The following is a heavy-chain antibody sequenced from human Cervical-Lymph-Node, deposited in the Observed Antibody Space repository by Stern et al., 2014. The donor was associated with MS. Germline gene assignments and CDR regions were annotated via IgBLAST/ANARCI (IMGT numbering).Heavy chain of an antibody. Sequence: VQLVQSGTEVKKPGASVLVSCKASGYTFTTYGITWVRQAPGKGLEWMGWISADSGNTKYAQKFQDRVTITSDTTTGTAYMEVRSLRSEDTAVYYCARDKMHAFDYWGQGTQVTVPS. V-gene: IGHV1-18*01. CDR2: ISADSGNT. CDR1: GYTFTTYG. D-gene: IGHD2-8*01. CDR3: ARDKMHAFDY. J-gene: IGHJ4*02.